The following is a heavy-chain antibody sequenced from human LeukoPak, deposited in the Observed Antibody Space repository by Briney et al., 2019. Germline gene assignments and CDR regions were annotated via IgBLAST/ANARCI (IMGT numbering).Heavy chain of an antibody. CDR3: ARREQWLILFYYYYGFDV. CDR1: GFTFSSYA. D-gene: IGHD6-19*01. CDR2: ISYDGSNK. J-gene: IGHJ6*04. Sequence: PGGSLRLSCAASGFTFSSYAMHWVRQAPGKGLEWVAVISYDGSNKYYADSVKGRFTISRDNSKSTLYLQMNSLRAEDTAVYYCARREQWLILFYYYYGFDVWGKGATVTVSS. V-gene: IGHV3-30-3*01.